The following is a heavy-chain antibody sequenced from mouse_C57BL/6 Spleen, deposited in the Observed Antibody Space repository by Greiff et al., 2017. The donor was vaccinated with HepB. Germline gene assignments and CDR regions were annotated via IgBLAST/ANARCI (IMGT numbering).Heavy chain of an antibody. CDR3: ARGEYYYVSSPRYFDV. CDR2: IYPGDGDT. J-gene: IGHJ1*03. D-gene: IGHD1-1*01. V-gene: IGHV1-82*01. Sequence: VQRVESGPELVKPGASVKISCKASGYAFSSSWMNWVKQRPGKGLEWIGRIYPGDGDTNYNGKFKGKATLTADKSSSTAYMQRSSLTSEDSAVYFCARGEYYYVSSPRYFDVWGTGTTVTVSS. CDR1: GYAFSSSW.